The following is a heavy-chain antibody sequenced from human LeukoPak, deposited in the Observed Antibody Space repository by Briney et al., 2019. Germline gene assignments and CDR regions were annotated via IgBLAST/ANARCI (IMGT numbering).Heavy chain of an antibody. CDR3: AHYRGYGQHDS. D-gene: IGHD3-10*01. V-gene: IGHV3-23*01. Sequence: PGGSLRLACAASGFRFSSYAMSWVRQAPGKGLEWVSAISGSGVSTYYADSVKGRFTISRDSSKNTLYLQMNSLRADDTAVYYCAHYRGYGQHDSWGQGTLVTVSS. CDR2: ISGSGVST. CDR1: GFRFSSYA. J-gene: IGHJ4*02.